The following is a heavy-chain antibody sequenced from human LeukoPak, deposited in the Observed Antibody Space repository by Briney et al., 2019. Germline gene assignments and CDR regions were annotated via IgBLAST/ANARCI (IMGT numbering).Heavy chain of an antibody. CDR1: GYSISSGYY. CDR3: ARDLSSVVVVITTGGAFDI. D-gene: IGHD3-22*01. CDR2: TYHSGGT. Sequence: PSETLSLTCAVSGYSISSGYYWGWIRQPPGKGLEWIGSTYHSGGTYYNPSLKSRVTISVDTSKNQFSLKLSSVTAADTAVYYCARDLSSVVVVITTGGAFDIWGQGTMVTVSS. J-gene: IGHJ3*02. V-gene: IGHV4-38-2*02.